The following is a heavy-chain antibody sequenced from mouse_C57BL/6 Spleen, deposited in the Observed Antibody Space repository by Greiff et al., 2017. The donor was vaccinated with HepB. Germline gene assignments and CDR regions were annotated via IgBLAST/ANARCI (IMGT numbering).Heavy chain of an antibody. V-gene: IGHV2-6*01. D-gene: IGHD1-1*01. CDR2: IWGVGST. CDR3: ARKLYYCGSSPYAMDY. Sequence: VQLKESGPGLVAPSQSLSITCTVSGFSFTSYGVDWVRQSPGKGLEWLGVIWGVGSTNYNSALKSRLSISKDNSKSQVFLKMNSLQTDDTAMYYCARKLYYCGSSPYAMDYWGQGTSVTVSS. CDR1: GFSFTSYG. J-gene: IGHJ4*01.